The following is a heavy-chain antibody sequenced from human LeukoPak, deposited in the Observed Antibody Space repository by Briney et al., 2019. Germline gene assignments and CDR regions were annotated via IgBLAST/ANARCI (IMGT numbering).Heavy chain of an antibody. Sequence: GGSLRLSCAASGFTFSSYWMSWVRQAPGRGLEWVADIKQDGTQKYYVDSVEGRFTISRDDAKKTLDLQMNSLRAEDTAVYFCARDNGRNGFDIWGQGTMVTVSS. CDR2: IKQDGTQK. J-gene: IGHJ3*02. CDR3: ARDNGRNGFDI. CDR1: GFTFSSYW. V-gene: IGHV3-7*01.